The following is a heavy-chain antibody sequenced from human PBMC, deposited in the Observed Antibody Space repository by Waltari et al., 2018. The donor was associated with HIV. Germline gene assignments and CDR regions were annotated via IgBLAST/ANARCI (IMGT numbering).Heavy chain of an antibody. CDR3: ARGRHRGPYCSGGSCYDPFDY. Sequence: QVQLVQSGAEVKKPGSSVKVSCKASGGTFSSYAISWVRQAPGQGLDWMGGIIPIFGTANYAQKFQGRVTITADKSTSTAYMELSSLRSEDTAVYYCARGRHRGPYCSGGSCYDPFDYWGQGTLVTVSS. V-gene: IGHV1-69*06. D-gene: IGHD2-15*01. CDR2: IIPIFGTA. CDR1: GGTFSSYA. J-gene: IGHJ4*02.